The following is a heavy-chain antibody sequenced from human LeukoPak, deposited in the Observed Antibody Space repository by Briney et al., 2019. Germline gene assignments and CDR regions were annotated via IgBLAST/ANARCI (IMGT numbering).Heavy chain of an antibody. CDR1: GGTFSSYA. CDR3: ARGGSYSYGPVDY. Sequence: SVKVSCKASGGTFSSYAISWVRQAPGQGLEWMGGIITIFGTANYAHKFQGRATITADESTSTAYMELNSLRSEGTAAYYFARGGSYSYGPVDYWDQGTLVTVSS. J-gene: IGHJ4*02. V-gene: IGHV1-69*13. CDR2: IITIFGTA. D-gene: IGHD5-18*01.